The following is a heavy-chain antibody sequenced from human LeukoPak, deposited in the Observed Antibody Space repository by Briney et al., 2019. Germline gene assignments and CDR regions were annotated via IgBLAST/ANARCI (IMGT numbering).Heavy chain of an antibody. Sequence: SGGSLRLSCAASGFTISSNYMNWVRQTPGKGLEWVAATSSSDAGTYHADSVRGRFTISRDNSKNTLYLQMNSLRAEDAAVYFCAKAPVTSCRGAYCYPFDSWGQGTLVTVSS. V-gene: IGHV3-23*01. D-gene: IGHD2-21*01. J-gene: IGHJ4*02. CDR1: GFTISSNY. CDR2: TSSSDAGT. CDR3: AKAPVTSCRGAYCYPFDS.